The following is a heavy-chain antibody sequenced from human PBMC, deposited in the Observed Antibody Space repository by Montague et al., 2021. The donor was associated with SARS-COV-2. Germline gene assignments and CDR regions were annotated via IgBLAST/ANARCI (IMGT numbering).Heavy chain of an antibody. V-gene: IGHV4-59*01. D-gene: IGHD5-12*01. Sequence: SETLSPTCTVSGDSINNYYWSWIRQSPGKGLEYIGYIYYSGGANYYPSRGTNYNPPFESRVAISLDTSKNQFSLNLSSVTTADTAVYYCARGSGYSGYALAYWGQGTLVTVSS. J-gene: IGHJ4*02. CDR3: ARGSGYSGYALAY. CDR1: GDSINNYY. CDR2: IYYSGGA.